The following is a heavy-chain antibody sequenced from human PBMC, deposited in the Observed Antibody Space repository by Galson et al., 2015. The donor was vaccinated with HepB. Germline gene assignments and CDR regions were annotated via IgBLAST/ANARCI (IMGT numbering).Heavy chain of an antibody. CDR3: AHRVIWSPYSWDMGLFHP. J-gene: IGHJ5*02. CDR1: GFSLSTSGVG. CDR2: IYWDDDR. V-gene: IGHV2-5*02. D-gene: IGHD4-11*01. Sequence: PALVKPTQTLTLTCIFSGFSLSTSGVGVGWIRQPPGKALEWLALIYWDDDRRYNPSLQSRLTITKDTSRNQVVLTMTNMDPVDTATYHCAHRVIWSPYSWDMGLFHPWGQGILVTVSS.